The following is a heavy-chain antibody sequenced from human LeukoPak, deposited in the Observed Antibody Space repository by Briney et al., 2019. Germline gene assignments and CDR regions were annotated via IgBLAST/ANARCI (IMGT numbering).Heavy chain of an antibody. Sequence: SETLSLTCTVSGGSISSSSYYWGWIRQPPGKGLELIGSIYYSGSTYNNPSLKSRVPISVDTSKNQFSLKLSSVTAADTAVYYCAKDQGSGSGSYSWGYFDYWGQGTLVTGSS. V-gene: IGHV4-39*07. CDR3: AKDQGSGSGSYSWGYFDY. CDR1: GGSISSSSYY. D-gene: IGHD3-10*01. J-gene: IGHJ4*02. CDR2: IYYSGST.